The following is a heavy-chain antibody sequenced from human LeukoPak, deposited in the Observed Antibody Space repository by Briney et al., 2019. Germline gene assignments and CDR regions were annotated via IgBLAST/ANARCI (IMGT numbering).Heavy chain of an antibody. D-gene: IGHD6-19*01. CDR3: ARGETRGWYFDY. J-gene: IGHJ4*02. CDR1: GGSISSYY. Sequence: SQTLSLTCTVSGGSISSYYWSWIRQPPGKGLEWIGYIYYSGSTNYNPSLKSRVTMSVDTSKNQFSLKLSSVTAADTAVYYCARGETRGWYFDYWGQGTLVTVSS. CDR2: IYYSGST. V-gene: IGHV4-59*01.